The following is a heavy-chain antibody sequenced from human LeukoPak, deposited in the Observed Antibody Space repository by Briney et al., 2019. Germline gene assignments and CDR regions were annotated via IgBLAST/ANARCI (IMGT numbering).Heavy chain of an antibody. CDR1: GGSFSGNY. D-gene: IGHD3-22*01. CDR3: ARNDPTVLFDTNGYSYSWFDP. V-gene: IGHV4-34*01. Sequence: PSETLSLTCAVYGGSFSGNYWSWIRQPPGKGLEWIGEINHSGGTNYNPSLKSRVTISVDTSKKQFSLKLRSVTAADTAVYYRARNDPTVLFDTNGYSYSWFDPWGQGTLVTVSS. CDR2: INHSGGT. J-gene: IGHJ5*02.